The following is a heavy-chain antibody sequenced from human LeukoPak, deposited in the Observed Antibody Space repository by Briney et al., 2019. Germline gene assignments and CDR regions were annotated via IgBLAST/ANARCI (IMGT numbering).Heavy chain of an antibody. CDR1: GGSISSSNW. CDR2: IYHSGST. CDR3: AREGGLNEGATYYYYYMDV. Sequence: PSGTLSLTCAVSGGSISSSNWWSWVRQPPGKGLEWIGEIYHSGSTNYNPSLKSRVTISVDTSKNQFSLKLSSVTAADTAVYYCAREGGLNEGATYYYYYMDVWGKGTTVTVS. D-gene: IGHD1-26*01. J-gene: IGHJ6*03. V-gene: IGHV4-4*02.